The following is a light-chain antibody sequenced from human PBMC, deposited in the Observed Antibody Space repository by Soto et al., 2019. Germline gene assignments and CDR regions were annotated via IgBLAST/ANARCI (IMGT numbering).Light chain of an antibody. CDR2: CNN. J-gene: IGLJ2*01. Sequence: QSVLTQPPSASGAPGQRITISCSGSSSNIGSNTVNWYQQHQGTAPQLLFYCNNQKPSGVLARFSCSKSCTTASRAISGRQYEDEEDDYCAAWDDRLSGEVFGGGTKLTVL. CDR1: SSNIGSNT. V-gene: IGLV1-44*01. CDR3: AAWDDRLSGEV.